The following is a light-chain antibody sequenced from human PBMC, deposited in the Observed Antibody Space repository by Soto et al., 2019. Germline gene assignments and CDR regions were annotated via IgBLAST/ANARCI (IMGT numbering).Light chain of an antibody. J-gene: IGKJ2*01. CDR3: QQYGSSPRYT. Sequence: EIVLTQSPGTLSLSPGERATLSCRASKSVSSSYLAWYQQKPGQAPRLLIYGASSRATGIPDRFSGSGSGTDFSLTISRLEPEDFAVYYWQQYGSSPRYTFGQGTKLEIK. CDR1: KSVSSSY. V-gene: IGKV3-20*01. CDR2: GAS.